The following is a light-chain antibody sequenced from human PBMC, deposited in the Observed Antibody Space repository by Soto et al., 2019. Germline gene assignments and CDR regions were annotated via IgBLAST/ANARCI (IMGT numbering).Light chain of an antibody. Sequence: VMTQSPLSLPVTPGEPASISCRSSQSLLHSNGYNYLDWYLQKPGQSPQLLIYLGSNRASGVPDRFSGSGSGTDFTLKISRVEAEDVGVYYCMQALQTPWTFGQGTKVDIK. V-gene: IGKV2-28*01. CDR3: MQALQTPWT. CDR2: LGS. J-gene: IGKJ1*01. CDR1: QSLLHSNGYNY.